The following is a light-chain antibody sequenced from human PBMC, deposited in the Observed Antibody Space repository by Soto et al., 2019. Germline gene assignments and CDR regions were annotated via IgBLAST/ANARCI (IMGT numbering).Light chain of an antibody. Sequence: VMTQSPLSLPVTPGEPASISCRSSQSLLHSNGYNYLDWYLQKPGQSPQLLIYLGSNRASGVPDRFSGSGSGTDFTLKISRVEAEDVGVYYCMQALQTPWTFGQGTKVDIK. V-gene: IGKV2-28*01. CDR3: MQALQTPWT. CDR2: LGS. J-gene: IGKJ1*01. CDR1: QSLLHSNGYNY.